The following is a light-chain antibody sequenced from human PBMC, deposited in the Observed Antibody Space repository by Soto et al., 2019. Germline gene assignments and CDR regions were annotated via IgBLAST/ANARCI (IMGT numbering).Light chain of an antibody. CDR2: GAS. Sequence: ESVLTQSPGTLSLSPGERATLSCRASQSVSSNSLAWYQQKPGQAPRLLIYGASSRATGAPDRFSGSGSGTGFTLTISRLETEYFAVYYCQQFGGSPPSWTFGQGTKVEI. J-gene: IGKJ1*01. V-gene: IGKV3-20*01. CDR1: QSVSSNS. CDR3: QQFGGSPPSWT.